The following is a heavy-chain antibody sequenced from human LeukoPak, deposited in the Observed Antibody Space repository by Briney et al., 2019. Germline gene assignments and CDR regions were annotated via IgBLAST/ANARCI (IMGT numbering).Heavy chain of an antibody. Sequence: AGGSLRLSCAASGFTFSSYSMNWVRQAPGKGLEWVSSISSSSSYIYYADSVKGRFTISRDNAKNSLYLQMNSLRTEDTAVYYCARVGPSDIVVVVALDYWGQGTLVTVSS. V-gene: IGHV3-21*01. D-gene: IGHD2-15*01. CDR1: GFTFSSYS. CDR2: ISSSSSYI. J-gene: IGHJ4*02. CDR3: ARVGPSDIVVVVALDY.